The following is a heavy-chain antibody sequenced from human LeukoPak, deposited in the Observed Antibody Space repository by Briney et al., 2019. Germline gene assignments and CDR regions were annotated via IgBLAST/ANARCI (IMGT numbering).Heavy chain of an antibody. CDR2: IYYSGST. D-gene: IGHD3-10*01. CDR3: ARDRGYMDV. CDR1: GGSISSYY. Sequence: SETLSLTCTVSGGSISSYYWSWIRQPPGKGLEWIGYIYYSGSTNYNPSLKSRVTISVDTSKNQFSLKLSSVTAADTAVYYCARDRGYMDVWGKGTTVTISS. J-gene: IGHJ6*03. V-gene: IGHV4-59*01.